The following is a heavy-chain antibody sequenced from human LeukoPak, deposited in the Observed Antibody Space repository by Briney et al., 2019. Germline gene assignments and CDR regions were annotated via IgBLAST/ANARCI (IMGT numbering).Heavy chain of an antibody. J-gene: IGHJ4*02. CDR3: ARALPGCYSTNCYGLDY. Sequence: ASVKVSCKASGYTFTNYAMNWVRQAPGQGLEWMGWINTNTGNPTYAQGFTGRFVFSLDTSVSTAYLQISSLKAEDTAVYYCARALPGCYSTNCYGLDYWGQGTLVTVSS. CDR1: GYTFTNYA. V-gene: IGHV7-4-1*02. CDR2: INTNTGNP. D-gene: IGHD2-2*01.